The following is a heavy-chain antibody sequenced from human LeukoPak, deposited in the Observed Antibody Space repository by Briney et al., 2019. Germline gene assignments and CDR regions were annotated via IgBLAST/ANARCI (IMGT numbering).Heavy chain of an antibody. CDR3: ARGGSMTTVTRADYYYMDV. CDR2: VYYTGST. Sequence: SETLSLTCTVSGGSVSSGGYYWSWIRQPPGKGLEWIGYVYYTGSTNYNPSLKSRVTISVDTSKNQFSLKLSSVTAADTAVYYCARGGSMTTVTRADYYYMDVWGKGTTVTVSS. V-gene: IGHV4-61*08. J-gene: IGHJ6*03. D-gene: IGHD4-17*01. CDR1: GGSVSSGGYY.